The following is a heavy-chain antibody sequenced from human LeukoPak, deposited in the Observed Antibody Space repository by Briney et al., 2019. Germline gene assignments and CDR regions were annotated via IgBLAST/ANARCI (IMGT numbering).Heavy chain of an antibody. Sequence: GAPLQISCQCSGSIFNNYWIAWVRQLPGKGLEWMGIINPGDSDTRYSPSFQGQVTISADKSISTAYLQWSSLKASDTAMYYCARHRAMAAAGTDLVYWGQGTLVTVSS. CDR2: INPGDSDT. V-gene: IGHV5-51*01. J-gene: IGHJ4*02. D-gene: IGHD6-13*01. CDR3: ARHRAMAAAGTDLVY. CDR1: GSIFNNYW.